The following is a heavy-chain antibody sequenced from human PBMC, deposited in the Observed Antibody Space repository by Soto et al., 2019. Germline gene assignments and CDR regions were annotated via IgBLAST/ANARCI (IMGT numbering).Heavy chain of an antibody. Sequence: PGESLKISCTASVYSFSDCLIVWLRQIAGRCLEWIGIIYPGDSDTKDSPSFQGQVTISADKSTSTASLHWSSLAASDTAIYFCAPPRSFRQGFYYYGMDVWGQANKVTVSS. CDR1: VYSFSDCL. J-gene: IGHJ6*02. CDR2: IYPGDSDT. CDR3: APPRSFRQGFYYYGMDV. V-gene: IGHV5-51*01. D-gene: IGHD6-6*01.